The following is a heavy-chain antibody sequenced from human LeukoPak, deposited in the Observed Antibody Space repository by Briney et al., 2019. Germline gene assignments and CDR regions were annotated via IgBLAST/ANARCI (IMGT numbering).Heavy chain of an antibody. CDR1: GYTFTSYG. CDR2: ISAYNGNT. D-gene: IGHD3-3*01. Sequence: ASVKVSCKASGYTFTSYGISWVRQAPGQGLEWMGWISAYNGNTNYAQKLQGRVTMTTDTSTSTAYMELRSLRSDDTAVYYCARDRPPVGCQFWRKYCFDYRGQGTLVTVSS. CDR3: ARDRPPVGCQFWRKYCFDY. J-gene: IGHJ4*02. V-gene: IGHV1-18*01.